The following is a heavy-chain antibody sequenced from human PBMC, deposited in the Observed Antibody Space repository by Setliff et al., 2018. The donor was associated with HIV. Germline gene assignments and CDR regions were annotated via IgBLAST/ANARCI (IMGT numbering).Heavy chain of an antibody. J-gene: IGHJ1*01. V-gene: IGHV3-66*02. CDR3: ASGHLLDRRIEYFRH. CDR2: LYPGGSA. Sequence: GGSLRLSCTASRLTLSSNYMTWVRQSPGKGLEWVSTLYPGGSAYYADSIKGRFTISRENAKNTLYLQMNSLRTEDTSLYYFASGHLLDRRIEYFRHGGQGTLVTVSS. D-gene: IGHD2-2*02. CDR1: RLTLSSNY.